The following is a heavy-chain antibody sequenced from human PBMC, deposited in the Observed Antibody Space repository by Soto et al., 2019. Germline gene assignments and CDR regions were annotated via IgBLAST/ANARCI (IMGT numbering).Heavy chain of an antibody. CDR3: ARRGYSYGYGFDI. CDR1: GYRFTSYW. D-gene: IGHD5-18*01. CDR2: IYPGDSDT. V-gene: IGHV5-51*01. J-gene: IGHJ3*02. Sequence: PGESLKISCKGSGYRFTSYWIGWVRQMPGKALEWMGIIYPGDSDTRHSPSFQGQVTISADKSISTAYLQWSSLKASDTAMYYCARRGYSYGYGFDIWGQGTMVTVSS.